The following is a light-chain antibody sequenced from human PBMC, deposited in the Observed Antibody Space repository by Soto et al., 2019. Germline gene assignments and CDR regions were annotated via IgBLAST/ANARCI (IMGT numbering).Light chain of an antibody. CDR2: GAS. Sequence: EIVLTQSPGTLSLSPGERATLSCRASQSVSSSYLAWYQQKPGQAPRLLIYGASSRPTGIPERFCGSGSGTDFTLTISRLEPEDFAVYYCQQYGSAPYTFGRGTKLEIK. CDR3: QQYGSAPYT. CDR1: QSVSSSY. J-gene: IGKJ2*01. V-gene: IGKV3-20*01.